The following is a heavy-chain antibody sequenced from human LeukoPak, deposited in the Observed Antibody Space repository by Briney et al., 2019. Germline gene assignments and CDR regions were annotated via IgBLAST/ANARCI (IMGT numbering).Heavy chain of an antibody. CDR3: SRQQLVLDY. V-gene: IGHV3-15*01. CDR1: GLTFSNAW. J-gene: IGHJ4*02. CDR2: IKNKTDSGTT. D-gene: IGHD6-13*01. Sequence: GGSLRLSCAASGLTFSNAWMSWVRQAPGKGLEWVGHIKNKTDSGTTDYAAPVKSRFTISRDDSKNTQYLQMNSPKTEDTTVFYCSRQQLVLDYWGQGTLVTVSS.